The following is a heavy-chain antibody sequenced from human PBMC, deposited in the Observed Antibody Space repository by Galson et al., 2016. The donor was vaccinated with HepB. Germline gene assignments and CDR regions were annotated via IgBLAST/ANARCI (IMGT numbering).Heavy chain of an antibody. D-gene: IGHD3-16*02. CDR2: ISSGSAYT. CDR1: GFTFRNYR. Sequence: SLRLSCAASGFTFRNYRMNWVRQAPGKGLEWVSSISSGSAYTYSADSVKGRFTISRDNVKNSLYLQMNSLRAEDTAVYYCARVSVSVADLSTNYYYGMDVGGQGTTVTVSS. J-gene: IGHJ6*02. V-gene: IGHV3-21*01. CDR3: ARVSVSVADLSTNYYYGMDV.